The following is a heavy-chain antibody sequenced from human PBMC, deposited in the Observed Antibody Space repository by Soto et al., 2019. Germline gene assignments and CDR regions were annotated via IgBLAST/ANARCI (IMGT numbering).Heavy chain of an antibody. V-gene: IGHV3-74*01. CDR1: GFAFSSFR. D-gene: IGHD3-10*01. Sequence: GALRLSCAASGFAFSSFRMYWVRQAPGKGLVWVSHVNGDGSSTTYADSVKGRFTILRDNANNMLYLQMSSLRAEDTALYHCAKGGAYGSVDNWGQGALVTVSS. CDR3: AKGGAYGSVDN. CDR2: VNGDGSST. J-gene: IGHJ4*02.